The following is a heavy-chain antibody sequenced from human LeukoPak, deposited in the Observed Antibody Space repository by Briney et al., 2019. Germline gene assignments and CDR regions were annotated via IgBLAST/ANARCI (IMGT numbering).Heavy chain of an antibody. J-gene: IGHJ6*02. CDR1: GYTFTNYY. CDR2: INPSRLGT. Sequence: ASVKVSCKASGYTFTNYYMHWGRQAPGQGLEWMGVINPSRLGTTYAQRFQGRVTMTTDTSTSTVYMDLSSLRSEDTAVYYCARALRIETFGVRRYYYHAMNVWGQGTTVTVSS. V-gene: IGHV1-46*01. CDR3: ARALRIETFGVRRYYYHAMNV. D-gene: IGHD3-3*01.